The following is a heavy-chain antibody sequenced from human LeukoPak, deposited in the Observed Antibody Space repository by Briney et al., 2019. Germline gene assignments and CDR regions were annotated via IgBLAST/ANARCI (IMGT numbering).Heavy chain of an antibody. V-gene: IGHV3-30*18. CDR1: GFTFSSYG. CDR3: AKGGYSYGQYFDY. D-gene: IGHD5-18*01. J-gene: IGHJ4*02. Sequence: PGGSLRLSCAASGFTFSSYGMHWVRQAPGKGLEWVAVITYDGSNKYYADSVKGRFTISRDNSKNTLYLQMNSLRAEDTAVYYCAKGGYSYGQYFDYWGQGTLVTVSS. CDR2: ITYDGSNK.